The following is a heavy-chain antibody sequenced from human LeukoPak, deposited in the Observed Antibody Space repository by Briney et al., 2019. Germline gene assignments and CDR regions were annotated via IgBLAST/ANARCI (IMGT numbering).Heavy chain of an antibody. J-gene: IGHJ6*02. D-gene: IGHD6-19*01. V-gene: IGHV3-7*01. CDR2: IKQDGSER. CDR1: GFTFSTYW. CDR3: ARSGRPRTEVAVGMDV. Sequence: QSGRTLSLSCAASGFTFSTYWMNWVRHTPGKGLEWVANIKQDGSERYYVEPVRGRFTISRDHAKNSLYLQMNSLRAEDTAVYFCARSGRPRTEVAVGMDVWGQGATVTVS.